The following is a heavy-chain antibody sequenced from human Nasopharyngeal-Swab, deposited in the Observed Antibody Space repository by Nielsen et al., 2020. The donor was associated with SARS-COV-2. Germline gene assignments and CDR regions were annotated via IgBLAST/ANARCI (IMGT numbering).Heavy chain of an antibody. V-gene: IGHV3-11*06. CDR1: GFTFSDYY. CDR3: AKDKRYFDWDGMDV. Sequence: GGSLRLSCAASGFTFSDYYMSWIRQAPGKGLEWVSYISSSSSYTDYADSVKGRFTISRDNSKNTLYLQMNSLRAEDTAVYYCAKDKRYFDWDGMDVWGQGTTVTVSS. D-gene: IGHD3-9*01. J-gene: IGHJ6*02. CDR2: ISSSSSYT.